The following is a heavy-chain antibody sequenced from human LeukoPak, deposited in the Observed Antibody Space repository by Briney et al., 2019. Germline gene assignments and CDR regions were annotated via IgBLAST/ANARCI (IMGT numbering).Heavy chain of an antibody. J-gene: IGHJ4*02. V-gene: IGHV4-59*01. D-gene: IGHD6-13*01. CDR3: ARGIIADFFDY. Sequence: SETLSLTCTVPGCSISSYYWSWIRQPPGKGLEWIGYIYYSGSTNYNPSLKSRVTISVDTSKNQFSLKLSSVTAADTAVYYCARGIIADFFDYWGQGTLVTVSS. CDR2: IYYSGST. CDR1: GCSISSYY.